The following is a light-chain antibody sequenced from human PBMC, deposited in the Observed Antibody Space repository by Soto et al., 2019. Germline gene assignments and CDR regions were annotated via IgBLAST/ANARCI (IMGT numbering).Light chain of an antibody. CDR2: EVN. V-gene: IGLV2-14*01. J-gene: IGLJ1*01. CDR3: NSYTSRYTFV. CDR1: SSDVGGYNY. Sequence: QSALTRPASVSGSPGHSITISCTGTSSDVGGYNYVSWYQQHPGKAPKLMIYEVNNRPSEVSNRFSGSKSGNTASLTISGLQPEDEADYYCNSYTSRYTFVLGTGTKVTVL.